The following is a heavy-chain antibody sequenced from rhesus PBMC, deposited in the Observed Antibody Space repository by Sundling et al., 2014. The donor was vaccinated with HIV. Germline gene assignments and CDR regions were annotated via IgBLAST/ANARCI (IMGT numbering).Heavy chain of an antibody. Sequence: EVQLVESGGGLVQPGGSLRLSCAASGFTFSDYGMHWVRQAPGKGLEWVAVISFDGSKKYSADSVKDRFTISRDNSKNILYLQMNNLKLEDTAVYYCASEMTPYSSWLGGGLDSWGQGVVVTVSS. CDR2: ISFDGSKK. CDR1: GFTFSDYG. CDR3: ASEMTPYSSWLGGGLDS. V-gene: IGHV3-54*02. D-gene: IGHD6-13*01. J-gene: IGHJ6*01.